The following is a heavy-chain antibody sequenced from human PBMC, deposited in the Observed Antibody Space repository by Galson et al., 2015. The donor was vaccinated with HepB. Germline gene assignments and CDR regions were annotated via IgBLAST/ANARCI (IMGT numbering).Heavy chain of an antibody. CDR2: ISYDGSSK. Sequence: SLRLSCAASGFTFCSYGMHWVRQAPGKGLEWVAVISYDGSSKYYADSVKGRFTISRDNSKNTLYLQMNSLRAEDTAVYYCAKDANYDILTPSFDYWGQGTLVTVSS. CDR1: GFTFCSYG. V-gene: IGHV3-30*18. J-gene: IGHJ4*02. D-gene: IGHD3-9*01. CDR3: AKDANYDILTPSFDY.